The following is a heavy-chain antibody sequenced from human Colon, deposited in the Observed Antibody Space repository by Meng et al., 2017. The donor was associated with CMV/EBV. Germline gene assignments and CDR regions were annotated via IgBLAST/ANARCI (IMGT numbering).Heavy chain of an antibody. CDR1: GASISSSSLY. Sequence: SETLSLTCTVSGASISSSSLYWGWIRQSPGRGLEWIGSIHHSGNTYRNPSLWGRVSMSVDTSKNQFSLNLSSVTAADTSIYYCARPSDNGWYYFDSWGQGTLVTVSS. V-gene: IGHV4-39*01. CDR3: ARPSDNGWYYFDS. CDR2: IHHSGNT. D-gene: IGHD6-19*01. J-gene: IGHJ4*02.